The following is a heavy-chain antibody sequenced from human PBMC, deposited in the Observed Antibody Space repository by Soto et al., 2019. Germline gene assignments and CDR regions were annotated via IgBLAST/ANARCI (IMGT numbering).Heavy chain of an antibody. Sequence: SETLSLTCAVYGGSFSGYYWSWIRQPPGKGLEWIGEINHSGSTNYNPSLKSRVTISVDTSKNQFSLKLSSVTAADTAVYYCARGRPWIQLWFVRHNWFDPWGQGTLVTVSS. CDR2: INHSGST. D-gene: IGHD5-18*01. CDR3: ARGRPWIQLWFVRHNWFDP. J-gene: IGHJ5*02. CDR1: GGSFSGYY. V-gene: IGHV4-34*01.